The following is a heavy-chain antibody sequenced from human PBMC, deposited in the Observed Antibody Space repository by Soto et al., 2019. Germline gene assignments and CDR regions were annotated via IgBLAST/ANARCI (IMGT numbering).Heavy chain of an antibody. CDR1: GFTFSHYA. CDR2: IWSDGSNE. Sequence: QVQLVESGGGVVQPGRSLRLSCAASGFTFSHYAMHWARQAPGKGLEWVAVIWSDGSNENYADSVRGRFTISRDNPKKTLYLQMNSLRAEDTAVYYCARDYGSAPWDYWGQGALVSVSS. J-gene: IGHJ4*02. V-gene: IGHV3-33*01. D-gene: IGHD3-10*01. CDR3: ARDYGSAPWDY.